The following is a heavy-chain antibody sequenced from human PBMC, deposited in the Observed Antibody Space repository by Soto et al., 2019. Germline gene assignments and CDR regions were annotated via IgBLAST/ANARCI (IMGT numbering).Heavy chain of an antibody. CDR2: ISGSGGST. V-gene: IGHV3-23*01. J-gene: IGHJ6*02. CDR1: GFTFSSYV. Sequence: GGSLRLSCAASGFTFSSYVMSWVRQAPGKGLEWVSAISGSGGSTYYADSVKGRFTISRDNSKNTLYLQMNSLRAEDTAVYYCAKGGHYYYYGMDVWGQGTTVTVSS. CDR3: AKGGHYYYYGMDV. D-gene: IGHD3-16*01.